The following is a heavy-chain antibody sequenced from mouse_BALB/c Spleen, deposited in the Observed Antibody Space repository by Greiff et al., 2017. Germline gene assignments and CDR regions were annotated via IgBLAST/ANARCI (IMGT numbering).Heavy chain of an antibody. CDR2: IWSGGST. Sequence: VMLVESGPGLVQPSQSLSITCTVSGFSLTSYGVHWVRQSPGKGLEWLGVIWSGGSTDYNAAFISRLSISKDNSKSQVFFKMNSLQANDTAINYCARKEGYSAWFAYWGQGTLVTVSA. D-gene: IGHD2-14*01. CDR3: ARKEGYSAWFAY. J-gene: IGHJ3*01. CDR1: GFSLTSYG. V-gene: IGHV2-2*02.